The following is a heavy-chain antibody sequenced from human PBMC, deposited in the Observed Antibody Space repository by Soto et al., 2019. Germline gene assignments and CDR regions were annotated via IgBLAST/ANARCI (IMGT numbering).Heavy chain of an antibody. CDR3: ARGVGGYCSGGSCYSGYYYYMDV. Sequence: ASVKVSCKASGYTFTSYDINWVRQATGQGLEWMGWMNPNSGNTGYAQKFQGRVTMTRNTSISTAYMELSSLRSEDTAVYYCARGVGGYCSGGSCYSGYYYYMDVWGKGTTVTVSS. V-gene: IGHV1-8*01. CDR1: GYTFTSYD. CDR2: MNPNSGNT. J-gene: IGHJ6*03. D-gene: IGHD2-15*01.